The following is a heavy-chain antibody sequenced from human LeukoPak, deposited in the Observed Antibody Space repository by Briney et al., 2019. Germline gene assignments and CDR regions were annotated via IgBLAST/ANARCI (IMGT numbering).Heavy chain of an antibody. J-gene: IGHJ3*02. CDR3: ARSGWLLQLPCAFDI. CDR2: IIPIFGTA. D-gene: IGHD5-24*01. V-gene: IGHV1-69*13. CDR1: GGTFSSYA. Sequence: SVKVSCKASGGTFSSYAISWVQQAPGQGLEWMGGIIPIFGTANYAQKFQGRVTITADESTSTAYMELSSLRSEDTAVYYCARSGWLLQLPCAFDIWGQGTMVTVSS.